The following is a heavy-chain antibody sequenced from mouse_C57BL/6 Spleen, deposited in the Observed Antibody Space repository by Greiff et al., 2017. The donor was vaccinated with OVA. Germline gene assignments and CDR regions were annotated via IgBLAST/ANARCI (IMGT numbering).Heavy chain of an antibody. J-gene: IGHJ1*03. Sequence: VQLQQSGPELVKPGASVKISCKASGYTFTDYYMNWVKQSHGKSLEWIGDINPNNGGTSYNQKFKGKATLTVDKSSSTAYMELRSLTSEDSAVYYCARGTMSVWGTGTTVTVSS. CDR3: ARGTMSV. CDR1: GYTFTDYY. CDR2: INPNNGGT. V-gene: IGHV1-26*01. D-gene: IGHD2-4*01.